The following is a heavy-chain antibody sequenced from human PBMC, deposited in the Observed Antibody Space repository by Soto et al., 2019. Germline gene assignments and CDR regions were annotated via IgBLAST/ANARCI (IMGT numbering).Heavy chain of an antibody. V-gene: IGHV1-3*01. Sequence: ASVKVSCKASGYTFTSYAMHCVRQAPGQRLEWMGWINAGNGNTKYSQKFQGRVTITRDTSASTAYMELSSPRSEDTAVYYCARGDYDFWSGYLALHYYYGMDVWGQGTTVTVS. J-gene: IGHJ6*02. CDR1: GYTFTSYA. D-gene: IGHD3-3*01. CDR3: ARGDYDFWSGYLALHYYYGMDV. CDR2: INAGNGNT.